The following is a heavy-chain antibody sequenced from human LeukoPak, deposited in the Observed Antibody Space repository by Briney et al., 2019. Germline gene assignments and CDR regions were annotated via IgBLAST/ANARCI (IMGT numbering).Heavy chain of an antibody. V-gene: IGHV3-11*04. CDR1: GFTFSDYY. D-gene: IGHD2-8*01. J-gene: IGHJ3*02. Sequence: PGGSLRLSCAASGFTFSDYYMSWICQAPGKGPEWVSYISSSGSTIYYADSVKGRFTISRDNAKNSLYLQMNSLRAEDTAVYYCARVGYCTNGVCSHAFDIWGQGTMVTVSS. CDR2: ISSSGSTI. CDR3: ARVGYCTNGVCSHAFDI.